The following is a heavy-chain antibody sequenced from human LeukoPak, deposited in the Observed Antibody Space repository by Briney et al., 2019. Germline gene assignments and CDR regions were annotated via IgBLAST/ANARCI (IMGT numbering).Heavy chain of an antibody. V-gene: IGHV3-53*01. CDR2: MYSGDSK. CDR1: GFTVSSNY. J-gene: IGHJ3*02. Sequence: GGSLRLSCAASGFTVSSNYMSWVRQAAGKGLEWVSAMYSGDSKDYADSVKGRFTISRDNSKNTLYLQMNSLRAEDTAVYYCTRTSYSSGWPGPSWRNAFDIWGQGTMVTVSS. CDR3: TRTSYSSGWPGPSWRNAFDI. D-gene: IGHD6-19*01.